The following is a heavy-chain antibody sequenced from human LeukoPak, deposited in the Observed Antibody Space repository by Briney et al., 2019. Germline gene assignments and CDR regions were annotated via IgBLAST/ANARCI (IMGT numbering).Heavy chain of an antibody. CDR2: FDPEDGET. CDR3: ATGLGNTVHYYYYMDV. CDR1: GYTFTGYY. Sequence: GASVKVSCKASGYTFTGYYMHWVRQAPGKGLEWMGGFDPEDGETIYAQKFQGRVTMTEDTSTDTAYMELSSLRSEDTAVYYCATGLGNTVHYYYYMDVWGKGTTVTVSS. D-gene: IGHD3-16*01. V-gene: IGHV1-24*01. J-gene: IGHJ6*03.